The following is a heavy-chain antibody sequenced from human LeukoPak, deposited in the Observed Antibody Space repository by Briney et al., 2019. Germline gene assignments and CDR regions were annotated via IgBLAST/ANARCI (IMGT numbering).Heavy chain of an antibody. CDR2: IYYSGST. CDR3: ARQGSRGVRRGQFDY. D-gene: IGHD2-2*01. Sequence: PSETLSLTCTVSGGSISSYYWSWIRQPPGKGLEWIGYIYYSGSTNYNPSLKSRVTISVDTSKNQFSLKLSSVTAADTAVYYCARQGSRGVRRGQFDYWGQGTLVTVSS. V-gene: IGHV4-59*08. CDR1: GGSISSYY. J-gene: IGHJ4*02.